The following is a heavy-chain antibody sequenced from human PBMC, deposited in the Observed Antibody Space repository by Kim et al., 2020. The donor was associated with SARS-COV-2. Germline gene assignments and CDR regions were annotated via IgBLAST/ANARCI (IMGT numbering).Heavy chain of an antibody. Sequence: GGSLRLSCAASGFTFSSYGMHWVRQAPGKGLEWVAVIWYDGSNKYYADSVKGRFTISRDNSKNTLYLQMNSLRAEDTAVYYCARGDDYGDYVHSYGMDVWGQGTTVTVSS. CDR1: GFTFSSYG. J-gene: IGHJ6*02. V-gene: IGHV3-33*01. CDR3: ARGDDYGDYVHSYGMDV. D-gene: IGHD4-17*01. CDR2: IWYDGSNK.